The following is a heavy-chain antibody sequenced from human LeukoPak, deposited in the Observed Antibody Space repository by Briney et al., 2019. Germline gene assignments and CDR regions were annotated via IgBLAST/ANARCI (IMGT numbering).Heavy chain of an antibody. D-gene: IGHD3-10*01. Sequence: GGSLRLSCAASGFTFSSYEMNWVRRAPGKGLEWVSYISGCGSTIYYADSVKGRFTISRDNAKNSLNLQMNSLSADDTAVYYCARNFASESYKGGYFDYWGQGTLVTVTS. V-gene: IGHV3-48*03. CDR1: GFTFSSYE. J-gene: IGHJ4*02. CDR3: ARNFASESYKGGYFDY. CDR2: ISGCGSTI.